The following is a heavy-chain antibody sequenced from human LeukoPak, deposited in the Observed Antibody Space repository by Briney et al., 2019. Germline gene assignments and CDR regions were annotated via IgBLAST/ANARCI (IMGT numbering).Heavy chain of an antibody. CDR3: ATGYTFGFLPYFDY. CDR1: GYNFISYW. J-gene: IGHJ4*02. V-gene: IGHV5-51*01. CDR2: IYPGDSET. Sequence: GESLKISCKGSGYNFISYWIGWVRQMPGKGLEWMGIIYPGDSETRYSPSFQGQVTISADKSITTAYLQWSSLRASDTAMYYCATGYTFGFLPYFDYWGQGTLATVSS. D-gene: IGHD3-16*01.